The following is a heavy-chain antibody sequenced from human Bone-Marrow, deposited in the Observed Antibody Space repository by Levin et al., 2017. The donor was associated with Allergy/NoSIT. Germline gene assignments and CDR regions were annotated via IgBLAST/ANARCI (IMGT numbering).Heavy chain of an antibody. CDR3: ARQTGCSSTSCYLTAFDI. D-gene: IGHD2-2*01. V-gene: IGHV5-10-1*01. CDR2: IDPSDSYT. J-gene: IGHJ3*02. CDR1: GYSFTSYW. Sequence: GGSLRLSCKGSGYSFTSYWISWVRQMPGKGLEWMGRIDPSDSYTNYSPSFQGHVTISADKSISTAYLQWSSLKASDTAMYYCARQTGCSSTSCYLTAFDIWGQGTMVTVSS.